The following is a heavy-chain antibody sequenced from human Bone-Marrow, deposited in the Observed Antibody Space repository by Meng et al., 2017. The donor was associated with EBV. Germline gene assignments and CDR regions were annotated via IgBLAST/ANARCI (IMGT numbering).Heavy chain of an antibody. J-gene: IGHJ4*02. CDR2: INHSGST. V-gene: IGHV4-34*01. D-gene: IGHD2-15*01. Sequence: QVQLQQWGAGLLKPSXXLSLTXXVYGGSFSGYYWSWIRQPPGKGLEWIGEINHSGSTNYNPSLKSRVTISVDTSKNQFSLKLSSVTAADTAVYYCARRLVVVAATRAKFDYWGQGTLGTVSS. CDR1: GGSFSGYY. CDR3: ARRLVVVAATRAKFDY.